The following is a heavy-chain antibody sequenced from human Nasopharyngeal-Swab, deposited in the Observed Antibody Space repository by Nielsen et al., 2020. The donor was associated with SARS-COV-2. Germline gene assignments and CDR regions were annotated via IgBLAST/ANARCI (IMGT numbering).Heavy chain of an antibody. CDR2: ISGSSGSM. Sequence: GGSLRLSCAASGFTFSMYSMNWVRQAPGKGLEWVSTISGSSGSMHYADSVKGRFTISRDNAKNSLLLEMNSLSAEDTAVYYCARDQTVAGYDFDYWGQGTLVTVSP. V-gene: IGHV3-21*04. J-gene: IGHJ4*02. CDR3: ARDQTVAGYDFDY. D-gene: IGHD6-19*01. CDR1: GFTFSMYS.